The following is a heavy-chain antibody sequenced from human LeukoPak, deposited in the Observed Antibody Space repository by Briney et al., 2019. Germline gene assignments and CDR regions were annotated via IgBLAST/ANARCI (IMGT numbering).Heavy chain of an antibody. CDR3: ASGWYLDY. V-gene: IGHV3-30*03. CDR1: GFTFSSYG. J-gene: IGHJ4*02. CDR2: ISYDGSNK. D-gene: IGHD6-19*01. Sequence: PSGGSLRLSCAASGFTFSSYGMHWVRQAPGKGLEWVAVISYDGSNKYYADSVKGRFTISRDNSKNTLYLQMNSLRAEDTAVYYCASGWYLDYWGQGTLVTVSS.